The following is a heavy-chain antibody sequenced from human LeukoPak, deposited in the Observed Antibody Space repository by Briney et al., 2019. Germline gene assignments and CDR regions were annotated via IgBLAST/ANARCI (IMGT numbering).Heavy chain of an antibody. J-gene: IGHJ4*02. V-gene: IGHV1-2*02. Sequence: ASVKVSCKASGYTFTGYYMRWVRQAPGQGLEWMGWINPNSGGTNYAQKFQGRVTMTTDTSISTAYMELRRLRSDDTAVYYCARDQKVSSAPSGRPGTLEHWGQETLVSVSS. D-gene: IGHD2-15*01. CDR2: INPNSGGT. CDR1: GYTFTGYY. CDR3: ARDQKVSSAPSGRPGTLEH.